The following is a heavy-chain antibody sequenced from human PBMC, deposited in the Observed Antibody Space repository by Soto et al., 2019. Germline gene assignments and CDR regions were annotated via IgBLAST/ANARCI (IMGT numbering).Heavy chain of an antibody. D-gene: IGHD2-21*02. CDR1: GFTFSNYY. CDR2: VNSDESST. Sequence: GGSLRLSCAASGFTFSNYYMHWVRQAPGKGLVWVSRVNSDESSTSYADSVKGRFTISRDNAKKTLYLQMNSLRAEDTAVYYCAIEGDRTTANSPDYSDHGTLVTRSS. V-gene: IGHV3-74*01. CDR3: AIEGDRTTANSPDY. J-gene: IGHJ4*01.